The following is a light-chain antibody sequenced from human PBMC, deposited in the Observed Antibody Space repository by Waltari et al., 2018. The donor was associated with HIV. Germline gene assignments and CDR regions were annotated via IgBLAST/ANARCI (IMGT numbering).Light chain of an antibody. Sequence: SYELTQPLSVSVALGQTARITCGGKNIGHKSVHWYQQKTGQAPVLVIYNDKYRPSGIPERFSGSKSGNTATLTITGAQAGDEADYFCQVWDTTTVFGGGTNLTVL. V-gene: IGLV3-9*02. CDR3: QVWDTTTV. J-gene: IGLJ2*01. CDR2: NDK. CDR1: NIGHKS.